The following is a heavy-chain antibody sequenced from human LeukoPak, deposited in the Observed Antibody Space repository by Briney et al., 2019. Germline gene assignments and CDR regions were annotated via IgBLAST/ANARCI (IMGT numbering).Heavy chain of an antibody. CDR3: ARDRYSSSWYSIYYYGMDV. V-gene: IGHV3-21*01. Sequence: GGSLRLSCAASGFTFSSYSMNWVRQAPGKGLEWVSSISSSSSYISYADSVKGRFTISRDNAKNSLYLQMNSLRAEDTAVYYCARDRYSSSWYSIYYYGMDVWGQGTTVTVSS. D-gene: IGHD6-13*01. J-gene: IGHJ6*02. CDR2: ISSSSSYI. CDR1: GFTFSSYS.